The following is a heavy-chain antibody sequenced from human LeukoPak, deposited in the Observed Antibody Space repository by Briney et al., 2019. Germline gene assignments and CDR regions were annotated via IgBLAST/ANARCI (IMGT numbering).Heavy chain of an antibody. Sequence: ASVKVSCKASGYTFTSYDINWVRQATGQGLEWMGWMNPNSGNTGYAQKFQGRVTMTRNTSISTAYMELSRLRSEDTAVYYCARGRSSGWYGVGYYYYYMDVWGKGTTVTVSS. D-gene: IGHD6-19*01. CDR2: MNPNSGNT. J-gene: IGHJ6*03. CDR3: ARGRSSGWYGVGYYYYYMDV. CDR1: GYTFTSYD. V-gene: IGHV1-8*02.